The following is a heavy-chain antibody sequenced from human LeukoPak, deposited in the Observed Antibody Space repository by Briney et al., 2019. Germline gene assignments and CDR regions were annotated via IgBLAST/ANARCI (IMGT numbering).Heavy chain of an antibody. V-gene: IGHV3-11*01. Sequence: GGSLRLSCAASGFTFGDYDMGWIRQAPGKGLERLSYINGSGSIIFYADSVKGRFTISRDNAKNSLSLQMNSLRAEDTAVYYCGRDFGLSGTKRSFDLWGQGTMVTVSS. CDR2: INGSGSII. D-gene: IGHD1-26*01. CDR3: GRDFGLSGTKRSFDL. J-gene: IGHJ3*01. CDR1: GFTFGDYD.